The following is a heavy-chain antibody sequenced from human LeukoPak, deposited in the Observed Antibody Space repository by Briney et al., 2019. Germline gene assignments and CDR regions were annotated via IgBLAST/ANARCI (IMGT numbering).Heavy chain of an antibody. CDR1: GFTFSSYA. Sequence: GGSLRLSCAASGFTFSSYAMSWVRQAPGRGLEWVSAISGSGGSTYYADSVMGRFTISRDNSKNTLYLQMNSLRAEDTAVYYCAKEGIYYDSSGYYDYWGQGTLVTVSS. CDR2: ISGSGGST. D-gene: IGHD3-22*01. V-gene: IGHV3-23*01. CDR3: AKEGIYYDSSGYYDY. J-gene: IGHJ4*02.